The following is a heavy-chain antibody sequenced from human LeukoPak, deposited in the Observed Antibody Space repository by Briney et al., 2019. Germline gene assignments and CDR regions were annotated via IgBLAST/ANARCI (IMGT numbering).Heavy chain of an antibody. CDR3: AGNHYYDSSGILDY. Sequence: GGSLRLSCAASGFTFSSYWMSWVRQAPGKGLEWVANIRQDGSEKYYVDSVKGRFTISRDNAKNSLYLQMNSLRAEDTVVYYCAGNHYYDSSGILDYWGQGTLVTVSS. CDR1: GFTFSSYW. CDR2: IRQDGSEK. V-gene: IGHV3-7*01. D-gene: IGHD3-22*01. J-gene: IGHJ4*02.